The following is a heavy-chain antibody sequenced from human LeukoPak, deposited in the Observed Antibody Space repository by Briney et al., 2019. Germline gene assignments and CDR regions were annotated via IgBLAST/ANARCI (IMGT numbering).Heavy chain of an antibody. Sequence: SRSPPLQPLGFTFLHLAIHWLGQPPGKDLEGVSGISWNSGSIGYADSVKGRFTISRDNAKNSLYLQMNSLRAEDTALYYCAKDIGSGWYKDGMDVWGQGTTVTVSS. J-gene: IGHJ6*02. V-gene: IGHV3-9*01. CDR3: AKDIGSGWYKDGMDV. CDR1: GFTFLHLA. D-gene: IGHD6-19*01. CDR2: ISWNSGSI.